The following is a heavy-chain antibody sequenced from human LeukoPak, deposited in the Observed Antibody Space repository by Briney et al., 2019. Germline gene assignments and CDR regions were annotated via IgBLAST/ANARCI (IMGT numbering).Heavy chain of an antibody. J-gene: IGHJ4*01. CDR3: ASHVRSYYFDY. CDR2: LYPDDSDT. Sequence: GESLKISCKGSGYSFTNYWIAWVRQMLGKGLEWMGILYPDDSDTAYSPSFQGQVTISADKSISTAYLQWSSLKTSDTAMYYCASHVRSYYFDYWGQGTLVTVSS. CDR1: GYSFTNYW. V-gene: IGHV5-51*01.